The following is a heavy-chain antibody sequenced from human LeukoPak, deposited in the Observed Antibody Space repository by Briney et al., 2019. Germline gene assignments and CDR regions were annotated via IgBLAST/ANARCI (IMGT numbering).Heavy chain of an antibody. CDR3: AREALTETTFGPYDY. CDR1: GFTFSNYA. J-gene: IGHJ4*02. V-gene: IGHV3-48*03. CDR2: ISRSGSTK. Sequence: GGSLRLSCAASGFTFSNYAMNWVRQAPGKGLEWVSYISRSGSTKYYADSLMGRFTLSRDNAKKSLYLQMDSLRAEDTAVYYCAREALTETTFGPYDYWGQGTLVTVSS. D-gene: IGHD4-17*01.